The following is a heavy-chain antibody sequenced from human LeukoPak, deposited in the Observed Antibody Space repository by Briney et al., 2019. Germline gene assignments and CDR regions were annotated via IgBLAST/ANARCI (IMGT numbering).Heavy chain of an antibody. CDR2: IRSKAYGGTT. D-gene: IGHD2-15*01. J-gene: IGHJ3*02. V-gene: IGHV3-49*04. CDR3: TGIVVVAAFDAFDI. Sequence: PGGSLRLSCTASGFTFGDYAMSWVRRAPGKGLEWVGFIRSKAYGGTTEYAASVKGRFTISRDDSKSIAYLQMNSLKTEDTAVYYCTGIVVVAAFDAFDIWGQGTMVTVSS. CDR1: GFTFGDYA.